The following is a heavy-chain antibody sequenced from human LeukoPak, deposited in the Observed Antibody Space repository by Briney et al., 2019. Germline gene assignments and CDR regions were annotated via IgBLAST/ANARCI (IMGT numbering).Heavy chain of an antibody. CDR2: KRHDGTET. V-gene: IGHV3-30*02. D-gene: IGHD3-10*01. J-gene: IGHJ6*02. CDR1: GFTFSTYG. CDR3: AKANRDHLSHYYGVDV. Sequence: PGGSLRLSCAASGFTFSTYGMHWLRQAPGKGPESVALKRHDGTETYHAESVKGRFTISRDDSKNTFYLQMNSLRAEDTAVYYCAKANRDHLSHYYGVDVWGQGTTVVVSS.